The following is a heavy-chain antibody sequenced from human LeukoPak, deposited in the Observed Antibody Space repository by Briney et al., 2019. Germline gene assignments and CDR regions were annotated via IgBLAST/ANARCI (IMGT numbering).Heavy chain of an antibody. Sequence: SETLSLTCTVSGGSMSSYYWSWIRQPPGKGLEWIGYTYYSGNTNCNPSLKSRVTISVDTSKNQFSLKVSSVTAADTAVYYCARAFHDSSGYPFDYWGQGTLVTVSS. V-gene: IGHV4-59*01. CDR3: ARAFHDSSGYPFDY. D-gene: IGHD3-22*01. J-gene: IGHJ4*02. CDR1: GGSMSSYY. CDR2: TYYSGNT.